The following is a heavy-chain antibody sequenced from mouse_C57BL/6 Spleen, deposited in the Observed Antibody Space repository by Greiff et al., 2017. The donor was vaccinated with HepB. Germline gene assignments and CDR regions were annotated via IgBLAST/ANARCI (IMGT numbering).Heavy chain of an antibody. CDR2: IDPETGGT. Sequence: QVTLKVSGAELVRPGASVTLSCKASGYTFTDYEMHWVKQTPVHGLEWIGAIDPETGGTAYNQKFKGKAILTADKSSSTAYMELRSLTSEDSAVYYCTRESNYYGSSYSFAYWGQGTLVTVSA. J-gene: IGHJ3*01. D-gene: IGHD1-1*01. CDR1: GYTFTDYE. V-gene: IGHV1-15*01. CDR3: TRESNYYGSSYSFAY.